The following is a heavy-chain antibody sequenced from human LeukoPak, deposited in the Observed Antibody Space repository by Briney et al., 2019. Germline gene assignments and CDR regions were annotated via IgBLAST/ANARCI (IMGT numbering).Heavy chain of an antibody. CDR3: ARVQRGRGVYNWFDP. J-gene: IGHJ5*02. Sequence: PSETLSLTCTVSGASISYGNYYWNWIRQPAGKGLEWTGRIYTSGSTNYNPSLKSRVTISVDTSKNQFSLKLSSVTAADTAVYYCARVQRGRGVYNWFDPWGQGTLVTVSS. D-gene: IGHD1-26*01. CDR1: GASISYGNYY. CDR2: IYTSGST. V-gene: IGHV4-61*02.